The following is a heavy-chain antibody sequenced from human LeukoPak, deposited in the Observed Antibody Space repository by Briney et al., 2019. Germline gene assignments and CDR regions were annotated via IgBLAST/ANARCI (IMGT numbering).Heavy chain of an antibody. Sequence: ASVKVSCKASGYTFTGYYMHCVRQAPGQGLESMGRINPNSGGTNYAQKFQGRVTMTRDTSISTAYMELSRLRSDDTAVYYCARSLIVVVTYPGDDAFDIWGQGTMVTVSS. D-gene: IGHD2-21*02. CDR3: ARSLIVVVTYPGDDAFDI. CDR1: GYTFTGYY. V-gene: IGHV1-2*06. CDR2: INPNSGGT. J-gene: IGHJ3*02.